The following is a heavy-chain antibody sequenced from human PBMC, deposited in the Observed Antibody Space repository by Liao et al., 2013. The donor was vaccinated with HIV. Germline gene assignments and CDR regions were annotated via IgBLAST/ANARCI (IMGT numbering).Heavy chain of an antibody. CDR2: IYTGMSTTGTT. D-gene: IGHD1-26*01. Sequence: QVRLQESGPGLVKPSQTLSLTCTVSGDLIRRDNYYWTWIRQPAGKGLEWIGHIYTGMSTTGTTNYNPSLKSRVSISADTSSNHVSLKLTSVTAADTAVYYCARVQWXPAPNWYSDLVGAVAPWSLSPQ. J-gene: IGHJ2*01. V-gene: IGHV4-61*02. CDR1: GDLIRRDNYY. CDR3: ARVQWXPAPNWYSDL.